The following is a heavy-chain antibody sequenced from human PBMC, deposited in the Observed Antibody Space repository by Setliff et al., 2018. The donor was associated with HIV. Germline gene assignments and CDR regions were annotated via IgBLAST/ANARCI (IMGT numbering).Heavy chain of an antibody. CDR1: GFTFSSYV. D-gene: IGHD1-26*01. CDR2: ISYSGSAI. V-gene: IGHV3-48*03. CDR3: ARDRVVGATLDPLDL. Sequence: GGSLRLSCAATGFTFSSYVLHWVRQAPGKGLEWVAYISYSGSAIHYADSVKGRFTISRDNAKNSLYLQMNSLRAEDTAVYYCARDRVVGATLDPLDLWGQGTMVTVS. J-gene: IGHJ3*01.